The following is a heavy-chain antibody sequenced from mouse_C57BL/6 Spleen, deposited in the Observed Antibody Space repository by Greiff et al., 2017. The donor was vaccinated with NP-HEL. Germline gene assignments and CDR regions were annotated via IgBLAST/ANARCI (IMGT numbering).Heavy chain of an antibody. CDR1: GYTFTSYW. J-gene: IGHJ4*01. CDR3: ARGRYYYAMDY. Sequence: VQLQQPGAELVRPGTSVKLSCKASGYTFTSYWMHWVKQRPGQGLEWIGVIDPSDSYTNYNQKFKGKATLTVDTSSSTAYMQLSSLTSEDSAVYYCARGRYYYAMDYWGQGTSVTVSS. CDR2: IDPSDSYT. V-gene: IGHV1-59*01.